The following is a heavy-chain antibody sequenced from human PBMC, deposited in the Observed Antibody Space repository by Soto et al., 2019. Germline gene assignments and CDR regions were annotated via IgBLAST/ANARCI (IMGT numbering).Heavy chain of an antibody. CDR2: ISGSGGST. CDR1: GFTFGSLA. J-gene: IGHJ6*02. V-gene: IGHV3-23*01. Sequence: GRSMRVPRGDSGFTFGSLAMSRVRKDTGKGLEWVSAISGSGGSTYYADSVKGRFTISRDNSRNTLYLQMNSLRAEDTAVYYCAKSTDSSPLDVYYYYGMDVWGQGITVTVSS. D-gene: IGHD6-13*01. CDR3: AKSTDSSPLDVYYYYGMDV.